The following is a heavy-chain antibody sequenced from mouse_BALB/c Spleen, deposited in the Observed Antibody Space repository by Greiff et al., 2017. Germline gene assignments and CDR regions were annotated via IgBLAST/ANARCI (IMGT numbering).Heavy chain of an antibody. Sequence: EVQGVESGGDLVKPGGSLKLSCAASGFTFSSFGMHWVRQAPEKGLEWVAYISSGSSTIYYADTVKGRFTISRDNPKNTLFLQMTSLRSEDTAMYYCARFCDGYSLDYWGQGTTLTVSS. CDR2: ISSGSSTI. CDR1: GFTFSSFG. D-gene: IGHD2-3*01. V-gene: IGHV5-17*02. J-gene: IGHJ2*01. CDR3: ARFCDGYSLDY.